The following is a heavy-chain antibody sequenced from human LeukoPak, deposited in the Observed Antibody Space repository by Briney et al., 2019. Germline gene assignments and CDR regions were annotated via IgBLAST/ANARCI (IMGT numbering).Heavy chain of an antibody. CDR1: GFTFSSYG. J-gene: IGHJ4*02. D-gene: IGHD2-2*03. CDR3: AKRMDIAVVPAADFDY. CDR2: IRYDGSNK. V-gene: IGHV3-30*02. Sequence: PGGSLRLSCAASGFTFSSYGMHWVRQAPGKWLEWVAFIRYDGSNKYDGDSVRGRFTISRDNSKNTLYLQMNSLRAEDTAVYYCAKRMDIAVVPAADFDYWGQGTLVTVSS.